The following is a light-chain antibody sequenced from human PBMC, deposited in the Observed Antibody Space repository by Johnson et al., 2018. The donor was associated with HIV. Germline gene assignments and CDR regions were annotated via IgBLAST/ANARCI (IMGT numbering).Light chain of an antibody. V-gene: IGLV1-51*02. CDR1: SSNIGNNY. CDR2: ANN. J-gene: IGLJ1*01. Sequence: QSVLTQAPSVSAAPGQKVTIACSGSSSNIGNNYVSWYQQLPGTAPKLLIYANNKRPSGIPDRFSGPKSGTSATLGITGLQTGDEADYYCGTWDSSLSAYVFGTGTKVTVL. CDR3: GTWDSSLSAYV.